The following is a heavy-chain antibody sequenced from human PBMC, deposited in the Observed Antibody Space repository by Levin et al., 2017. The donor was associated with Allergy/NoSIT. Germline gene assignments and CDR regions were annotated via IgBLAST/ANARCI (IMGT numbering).Heavy chain of an antibody. D-gene: IGHD5-18*01. CDR3: ARGWIQLWVYFDY. V-gene: IGHV3-30-3*01. CDR2: ISYDGSNK. J-gene: IGHJ4*02. Sequence: GESLKISCAASGFTFSSYAMHWVRQAPGKGLEWVAVISYDGSNKYYADSVKGRFTISRDNSKNTLYLQMNSLRAEDTAVYYCARGWIQLWVYFDYWGQGTLVTVSS. CDR1: GFTFSSYA.